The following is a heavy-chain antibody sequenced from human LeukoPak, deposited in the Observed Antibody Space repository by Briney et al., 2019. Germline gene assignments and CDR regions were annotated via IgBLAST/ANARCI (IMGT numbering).Heavy chain of an antibody. Sequence: SETLSPTCAVYGGSFSGYYWSWIRQPPGKGLEWIGEINHSGSTNYNPSLKSRVTISVDTSKNQFSLKLSSVAAADTAVYYCARAVLLWFGELPYFDYWGQGTLVTVSS. J-gene: IGHJ4*02. CDR3: ARAVLLWFGELPYFDY. V-gene: IGHV4-34*01. D-gene: IGHD3-10*01. CDR2: INHSGST. CDR1: GGSFSGYY.